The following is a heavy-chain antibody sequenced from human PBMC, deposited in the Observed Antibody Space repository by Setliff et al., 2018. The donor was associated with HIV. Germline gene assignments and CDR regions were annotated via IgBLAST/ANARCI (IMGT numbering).Heavy chain of an antibody. V-gene: IGHV4-39*01. CDR2: IDHSRST. CDR1: GGSISTRSHS. D-gene: IGHD3-10*01. Sequence: PSETLSLTCTVSGGSISTRSHSWGWIRQSPGKGLEWVGHIDHSRSTFYNPSLKNRVTMSIDTSKNQFSLKLTSVTAADTSVYFCASRLPLSSGSAFAYWGQGTLVTVSS. J-gene: IGHJ4*02. CDR3: ASRLPLSSGSAFAY.